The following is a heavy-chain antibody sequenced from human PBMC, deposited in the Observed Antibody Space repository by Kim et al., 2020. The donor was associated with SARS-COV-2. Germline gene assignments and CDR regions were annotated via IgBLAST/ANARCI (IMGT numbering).Heavy chain of an antibody. V-gene: IGHV3-43*01. CDR3: AKDSYGGTNWFDL. J-gene: IGHJ5*02. Sequence: YADSVKGRFTISRDNSKNSLYLQMNSLRTEDTALYYCAKDSYGGTNWFDLWGQGTLVTVSS. D-gene: IGHD1-1*01.